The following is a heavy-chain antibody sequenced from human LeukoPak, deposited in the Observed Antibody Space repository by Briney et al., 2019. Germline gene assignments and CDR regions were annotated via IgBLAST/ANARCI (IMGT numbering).Heavy chain of an antibody. CDR2: IWYDGSNK. J-gene: IGHJ4*02. CDR3: ARAPGYYDSSGYFDY. CDR1: GFTFSSYG. V-gene: IGHV3-33*01. D-gene: IGHD3-22*01. Sequence: GGSLRLSCAASGFTFSSYGMHWVRQAPGKGLEWVAAIWYDGSNKYYADSVKGRFTISRDNSKNTLYLQMNSLRAEDTAVYYCARAPGYYDSSGYFDYWGQGTLVTVSS.